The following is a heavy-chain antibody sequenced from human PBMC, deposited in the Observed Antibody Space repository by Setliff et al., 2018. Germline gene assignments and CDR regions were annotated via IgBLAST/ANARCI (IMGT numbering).Heavy chain of an antibody. CDR2: IYKGGST. CDR3: ATRTFAVIPHSGLGLDYFYGMDV. Sequence: SETLSLTCAVSANTLSTSYYWGWVRQPPGKGLEWIGDIYKGGSTYYNPSLRSRVSMSXXXSKRQVXXXXXXXXXPXXXXXXCATRTFAVIPHSGLGLDYFYGMDVWGRGTTVTVSS. V-gene: IGHV4-28*01. CDR1: ANTLSTSYY. D-gene: IGHD2-21*01. J-gene: IGHJ6*02.